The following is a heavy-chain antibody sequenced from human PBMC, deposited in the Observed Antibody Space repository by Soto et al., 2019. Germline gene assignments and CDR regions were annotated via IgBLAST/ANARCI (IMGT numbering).Heavy chain of an antibody. V-gene: IGHV3-21*06. J-gene: IGHJ4*02. CDR1: GFTFTRYS. CDR2: ISSTTIYI. CDR3: ARESEDLTSNFDY. Sequence: GGSLRLSFAACGFTFTRYSMNWVRQAPGKGLEWVSSISSTTIYIYYGDSMKGRFTISRDNAKNSLYLEMNSLRAEDTAVYYCARESEDLTSNFDYWGQGTLVTVSS.